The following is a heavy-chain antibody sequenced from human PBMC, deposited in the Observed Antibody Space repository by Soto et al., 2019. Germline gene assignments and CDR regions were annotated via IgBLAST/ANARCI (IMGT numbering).Heavy chain of an antibody. CDR1: GGSISSGGYY. CDR2: IYYSGST. D-gene: IGHD2-21*02. CDR3: AREKAYCGGDCYSPDFYYYYGMDV. J-gene: IGHJ6*02. V-gene: IGHV4-31*01. Sequence: QVQLQESGPGLVKPSQTLSLTCTVSGGSISSGGYYWSWIRQHPGKGLEWIGYIYYSGSTYYNPSLKRPVTISVDTSKNQFSLKLSSVTAADTAVYYCAREKAYCGGDCYSPDFYYYYGMDVWGQGTTVTVSS.